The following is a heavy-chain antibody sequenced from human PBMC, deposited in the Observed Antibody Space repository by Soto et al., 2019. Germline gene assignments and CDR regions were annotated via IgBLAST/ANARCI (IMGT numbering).Heavy chain of an antibody. D-gene: IGHD2-2*01. CDR3: AKKNIVVDPALGAFDF. Sequence: GGSLRLSCAASGFTFSIYAMSWVRQAPGKGLEWVSAISGSGGSTYYADSVKGRFTISRDNSKNTLYLQMNSLRAEDTAVYYCAKKNIVVDPALGAFDFWGQGTKVTV. CDR2: ISGSGGST. V-gene: IGHV3-23*01. J-gene: IGHJ3*01. CDR1: GFTFSIYA.